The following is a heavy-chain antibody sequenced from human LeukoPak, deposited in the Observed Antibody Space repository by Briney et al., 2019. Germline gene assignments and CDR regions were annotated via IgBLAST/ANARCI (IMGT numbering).Heavy chain of an antibody. J-gene: IGHJ2*01. CDR1: GYSFTSYW. V-gene: IGHV5-10-1*01. CDR2: IDPSDSYT. CDR3: ARSAVAGTGDWYFDL. Sequence: GESLKISCKGSGYSFTSYWISWVRQMPGKGLEWMGRIDPSDSYTNYSPSFRGHVTISADKSISTAYLQWSSLKASDTAMYYCARSAVAGTGDWYFDLWGRGTLVTVSS. D-gene: IGHD6-19*01.